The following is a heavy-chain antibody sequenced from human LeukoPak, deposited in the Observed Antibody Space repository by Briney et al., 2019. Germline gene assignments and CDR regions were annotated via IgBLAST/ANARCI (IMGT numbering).Heavy chain of an antibody. CDR1: GFIFDDYG. V-gene: IGHV3-20*04. CDR3: ARIDGYNAFNT. D-gene: IGHD5-24*01. CDR2: INSNAAAT. J-gene: IGHJ3*02. Sequence: GGSLRLSXAASGFIFDDYGMSWVRQAPGKGLEWVSTINSNAAATRYADSVNGRFTISRDNAKNSLYVQMNSLRAEDTALYYCARIDGYNAFNTWGQGTMVTVSS.